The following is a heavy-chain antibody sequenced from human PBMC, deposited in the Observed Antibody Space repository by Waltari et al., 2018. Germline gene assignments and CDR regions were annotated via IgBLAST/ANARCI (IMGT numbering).Heavy chain of an antibody. CDR3: ARVWPRKYQLLYRAWFDP. CDR2: INHSGST. D-gene: IGHD2-2*02. Sequence: QVQLQQWGAGLLKPSETLSLTCAVYGGSFSGYYWSWIRQPPGKGLEWIGEINHSGSTNYNPALKSRVTISVDTSKNQFSLKLSSVTAADTAVYYCARVWPRKYQLLYRAWFDPWGQGTLVTVSS. CDR1: GGSFSGYY. J-gene: IGHJ5*02. V-gene: IGHV4-34*01.